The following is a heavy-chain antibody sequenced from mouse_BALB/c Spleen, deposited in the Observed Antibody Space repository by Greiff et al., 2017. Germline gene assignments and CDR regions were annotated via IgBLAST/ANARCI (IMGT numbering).Heavy chain of an antibody. CDR1: GFSLTGYG. CDR2: IWGDGST. CDR3: ARDFFITTVVGAMDY. J-gene: IGHJ4*01. Sequence: VQLQESGPGLVAPSQSLSITCTVSGFSLTGYGVNWVRQPPGKGLEWLGMIWGDGSTDYNSALKSRLSISKDNSKSQVFLKMNSLQTDDTARYYCARDFFITTVVGAMDYWGQGTSVTVSS. V-gene: IGHV2-6-7*01. D-gene: IGHD1-1*01.